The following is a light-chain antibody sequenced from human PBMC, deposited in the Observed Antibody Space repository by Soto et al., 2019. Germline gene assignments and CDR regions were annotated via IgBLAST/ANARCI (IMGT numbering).Light chain of an antibody. CDR2: WSS. J-gene: IGKJ4*01. Sequence: DIVMTQSPDSLAVSLGESATIDCRSSQILLYSSNNKNYLAWYQQKPGQPPTLLIYWSSTRESGVPDRFSGSGSGTDFTLTISSLQAEDVAVYYCQQYYSTPLTFGGGTKVDI. CDR1: QILLYSSNNKNY. CDR3: QQYYSTPLT. V-gene: IGKV4-1*01.